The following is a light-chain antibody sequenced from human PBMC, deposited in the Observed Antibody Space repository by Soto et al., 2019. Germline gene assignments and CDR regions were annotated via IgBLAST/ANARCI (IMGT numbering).Light chain of an antibody. Sequence: QSALTQPASVSGSPGQSITISCTGTSSDVGGYNYVSWYQQHPGKAPKLIIYEVSNRPTGVSNRFSGSKSGHTASLTISGLQSEDEADYFCTSYTSSSTLDDFGPGTKLTVL. CDR1: SSDVGGYNY. CDR2: EVS. CDR3: TSYTSSSTLDD. V-gene: IGLV2-14*01. J-gene: IGLJ1*01.